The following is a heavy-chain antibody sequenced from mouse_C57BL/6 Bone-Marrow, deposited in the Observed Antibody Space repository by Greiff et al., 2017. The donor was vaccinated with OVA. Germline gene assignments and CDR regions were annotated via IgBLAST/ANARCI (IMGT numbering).Heavy chain of an antibody. CDR1: GFNIKDDY. V-gene: IGHV14-4*01. CDR3: TTVVENYAMDY. CDR2: IDPENGDT. J-gene: IGHJ4*01. Sequence: VQLQQSGAELVRPGASVKLSCTASGFNIKDDYMNWVKQRPEQGLEWIGWIDPENGDTEYASKFQGKATITADTSSNTAYLQLSSLTSEDTAVYYGTTVVENYAMDYWGQGTSVTVSS. D-gene: IGHD1-1*01.